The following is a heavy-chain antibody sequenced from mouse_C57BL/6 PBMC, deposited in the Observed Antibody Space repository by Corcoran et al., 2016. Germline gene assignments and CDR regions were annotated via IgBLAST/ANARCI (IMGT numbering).Heavy chain of an antibody. Sequence: EVQLQQSGPELVKPGASVKISCKASGYTFNDYYMNWVKQSHGKSLEWIGDINPNNGGTSYNQKFKGKATLTVDKSSSTAYMELRSLTSEDSAVYYCARIAPYGSSYGYWGQGTTLTVSS. CDR3: ARIAPYGSSYGY. CDR1: GYTFNDYY. V-gene: IGHV1-26*01. CDR2: INPNNGGT. D-gene: IGHD1-1*01. J-gene: IGHJ2*01.